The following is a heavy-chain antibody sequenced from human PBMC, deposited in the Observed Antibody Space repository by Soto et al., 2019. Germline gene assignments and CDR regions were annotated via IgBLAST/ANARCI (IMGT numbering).Heavy chain of an antibody. CDR3: AKASSYSSSSTKSGFDY. J-gene: IGHJ4*02. D-gene: IGHD6-6*01. CDR2: ISYDGSNK. V-gene: IGHV3-30*18. CDR1: GFTFSSYG. Sequence: GGSLRLSCAASGFTFSSYGMHWVRQAPGKGLEWVAVISYDGSNKYYADSVKGRFTISRDNSKNTLYLQMNSLRAEDTAVYYCAKASSYSSSSTKSGFDYWGQGTLVTVSS.